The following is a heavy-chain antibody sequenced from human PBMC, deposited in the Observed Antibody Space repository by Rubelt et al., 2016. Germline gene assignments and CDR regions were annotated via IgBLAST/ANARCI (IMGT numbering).Heavy chain of an antibody. CDR3: ARGSWFRGAFSI. Sequence: QVRLVQSGAEVKKPGASVKVACKVSGYTLTELYMHGARRARGKGLEWMGGCDPEEGETSYAQKFQGRFTMTADTSTDPSCMELSSLRSEYTAVYYCARGSWFRGAFSIWGQGTMVTASS. V-gene: IGHV1-24*01. CDR2: CDPEEGET. J-gene: IGHJ3*02. D-gene: IGHD6-13*01. CDR1: GYTLTELY.